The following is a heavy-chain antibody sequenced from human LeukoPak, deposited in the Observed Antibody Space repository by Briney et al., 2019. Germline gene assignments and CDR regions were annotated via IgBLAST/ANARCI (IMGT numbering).Heavy chain of an antibody. CDR1: GFTVSRVA. CDR3: AKEGLDY. CDR2: ITNNNGKT. J-gene: IGHJ4*02. V-gene: IGHV3-23*01. Sequence: PGGSLRLSCVASGFTVSRVAMSWVRHVPGKGLEWVSSITNNNGKTYYADPVKGRFTISRDESENTVYLQMNNLRAEDTAVYYCAKEGLDYWGQGTLVTVSS.